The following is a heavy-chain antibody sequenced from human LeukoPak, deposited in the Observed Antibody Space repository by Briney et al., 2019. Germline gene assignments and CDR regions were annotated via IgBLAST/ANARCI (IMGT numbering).Heavy chain of an antibody. CDR3: AKHGRGNNSRDYLDH. Sequence: PGGSLRLSCAASGFTFSSYSMNWVRQAPGKGLEWVSTISGGSDRTYYTDSVKGRFTISRDHSENTLYLQMNSLRAEDTAVYHCAKHGRGNNSRDYLDHWGQGTLVTVSS. J-gene: IGHJ4*02. CDR2: ISGGSDRT. D-gene: IGHD5-12*01. CDR1: GFTFSSYS. V-gene: IGHV3-23*01.